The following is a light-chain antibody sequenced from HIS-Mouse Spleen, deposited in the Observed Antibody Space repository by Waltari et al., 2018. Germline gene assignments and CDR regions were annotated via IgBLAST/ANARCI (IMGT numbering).Light chain of an antibody. J-gene: IGKJ2*01. CDR1: QSISSW. CDR2: KAY. V-gene: IGKV1-5*03. Sequence: DIQMTQSPSTLSASVGDRVTITCRASQSISSWLAWYQQKPGKAPKLLIYKAYSLESGFPSRFSGSGSGTEFTLTISSLQPDDFATYYCQQYNSYSPGYTFGQGTKLEIK. CDR3: QQYNSYSPGYT.